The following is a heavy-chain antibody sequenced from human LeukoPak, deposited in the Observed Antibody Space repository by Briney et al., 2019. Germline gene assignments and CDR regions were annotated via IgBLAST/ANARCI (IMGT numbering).Heavy chain of an antibody. CDR3: ATVGSSPLYYYYGMDV. Sequence: SETLFLTCTVSGGSVSSGSCYWSWIRQPPGKGLEWIGYIYYSGSTNYNPSLKSRVTISVDTSKNQFSLKLSSVTAADTAVYYCATVGSSPLYYYYGMDVWGKGTTVTVSS. J-gene: IGHJ6*04. CDR2: IYYSGST. V-gene: IGHV4-61*01. D-gene: IGHD6-13*01. CDR1: GGSVSSGSCY.